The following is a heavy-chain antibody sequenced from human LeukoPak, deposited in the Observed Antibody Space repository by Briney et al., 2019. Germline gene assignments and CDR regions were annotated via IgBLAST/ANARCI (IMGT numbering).Heavy chain of an antibody. CDR2: SSAYNGNT. D-gene: IGHD6-13*01. Sequence: ASVNVSCKASGYTFTSYGSSWVRQAPGQGLEWMGWSSAYNGNTNYAQKLQGRVTMTTDTSTSTAYMELRSLRSDDTAVYYCARVDSIAAAGTFWSQGTLVTVSS. CDR3: ARVDSIAAAGTF. J-gene: IGHJ4*02. V-gene: IGHV1-18*01. CDR1: GYTFTSYG.